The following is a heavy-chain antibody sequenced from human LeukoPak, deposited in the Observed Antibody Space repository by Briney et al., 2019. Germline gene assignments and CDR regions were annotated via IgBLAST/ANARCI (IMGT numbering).Heavy chain of an antibody. CDR2: IYYRVTS. CDR3: ARAVGGDGSGSL. V-gene: IGHV4-59*01. Sequence: SETLSLTCTVSGGSISSFYWSWIRQPPGKGLEWIGYIYYRVTSDYNPSLKSRVTMSVDMSTRQISLKLSSVTAADTAVYYCARAVGGDGSGSLWGPGTLVTVSS. CDR1: GGSISSFY. D-gene: IGHD3-10*01. J-gene: IGHJ4*02.